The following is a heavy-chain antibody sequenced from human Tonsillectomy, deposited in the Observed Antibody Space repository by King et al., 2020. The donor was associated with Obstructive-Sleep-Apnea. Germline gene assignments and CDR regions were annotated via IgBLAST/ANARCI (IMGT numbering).Heavy chain of an antibody. CDR3: ARLAYCGADCLGYFHQ. CDR1: GYSFTSYW. Sequence: VQLVESGAEVKKPGESLKISCKGSGYSFTSYWIGWVRQMPGKGLEWIGIIYPGDSDTRYSPSFEGQVTISADKSLSTAYLQWRSLKASDTAMYYCARLAYCGADCLGYFHQWGQGTLVTVSS. CDR2: IYPGDSDT. J-gene: IGHJ1*01. V-gene: IGHV5-51*01. D-gene: IGHD2-21*02.